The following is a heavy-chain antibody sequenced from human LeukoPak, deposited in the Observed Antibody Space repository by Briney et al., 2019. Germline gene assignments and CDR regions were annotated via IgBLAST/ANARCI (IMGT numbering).Heavy chain of an antibody. Sequence: ASVRVSCKASGGTFSSYAISWVRQAPGQGLEWMGWISAYNGNTNYAQKLQGRVTMTTDTSTSTAYMELRSLRSDDTAVYYCASSIAVAGIYYYYGMDVWGQGTTVTVSS. D-gene: IGHD6-19*01. CDR3: ASSIAVAGIYYYYGMDV. CDR2: ISAYNGNT. J-gene: IGHJ6*02. V-gene: IGHV1-18*01. CDR1: GGTFSSYA.